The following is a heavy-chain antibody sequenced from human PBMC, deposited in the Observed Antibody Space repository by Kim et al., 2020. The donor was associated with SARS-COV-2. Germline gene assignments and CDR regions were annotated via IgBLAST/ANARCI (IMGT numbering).Heavy chain of an antibody. D-gene: IGHD6-13*01. CDR3: ARYKLRIAAAGSWRFFDL. CDR2: INHSGST. Sequence: SETLSLTCAVYGVSFSGYYWSWIRQPPGKGLEWIGEINHSGSTNYNPSLKSRVTISVDTSKNQFSLKLSSVTAADTAVYYCARYKLRIAAAGSWRFFDLWGRGALVTVSS. CDR1: GVSFSGYY. J-gene: IGHJ2*01. V-gene: IGHV4-34*01.